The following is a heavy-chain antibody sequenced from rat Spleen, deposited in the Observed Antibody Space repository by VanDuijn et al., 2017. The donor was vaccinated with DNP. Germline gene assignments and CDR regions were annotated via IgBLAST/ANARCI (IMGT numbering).Heavy chain of an antibody. CDR1: GFTFTDFY. CDR2: VSHEGTSN. V-gene: IGHV5-22*01. D-gene: IGHD1-6*01. CDR3: VRPDVYYGLEDWAAN. J-gene: IGHJ3*01. Sequence: EVQLVESGGGSVQPGSPLKLSCAASGFTFTDFYMAWVRQAPKKGLEWVASVSHEGTSNYYGDSVKGRFTISRDNAKSTVYLQMNSLRSEDTAIYYCVRPDVYYGLEDWAANWGKGTLVTVSS.